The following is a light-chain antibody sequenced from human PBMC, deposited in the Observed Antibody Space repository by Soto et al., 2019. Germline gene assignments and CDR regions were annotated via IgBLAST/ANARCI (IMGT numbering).Light chain of an antibody. CDR2: DAS. CDR1: QSVTSNY. V-gene: IGKV3-20*01. Sequence: EIVLAQSPGTLSLSPGERATHACSASQSVTSNYLAWYQHKPGQAPRLLIYDASSRATGIPDRFSGSGSATDFTLTISRLEPEDFAVYYCQQYGTSPPLTFGGGTKVDIK. J-gene: IGKJ4*01. CDR3: QQYGTSPPLT.